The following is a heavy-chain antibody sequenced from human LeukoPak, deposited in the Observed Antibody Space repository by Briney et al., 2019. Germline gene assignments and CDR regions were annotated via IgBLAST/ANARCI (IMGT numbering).Heavy chain of an antibody. CDR3: ARKNGLDY. J-gene: IGHJ4*02. CDR1: GFTFTTYW. CDR2: IKQDGTEK. Sequence: GESLRLSCAASGFTFTTYWMSRVREAPGRGLEWVANIKQDGTEKYYVDSVKGRFTISRDNAKNSLYLQMNSLRVEDTAVYYCARKNGLDYWGQGTLVTVSS. V-gene: IGHV3-7*01.